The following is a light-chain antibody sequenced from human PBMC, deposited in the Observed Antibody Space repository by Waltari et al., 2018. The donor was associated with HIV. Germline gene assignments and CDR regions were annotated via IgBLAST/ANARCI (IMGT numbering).Light chain of an antibody. CDR2: GAS. CDR1: QSVSANF. CDR3: QQCATSLWT. V-gene: IGKV3-20*01. Sequence: EIVLTQSPGTLSLSPGDRATLSCRASQSVSANFLAWDQQRTGEAPRRLVHGASRRATDVPYRFSSRTFGTDFILTISRLEPEDFAGYYCQQCATSLWTFGQGTTV. J-gene: IGKJ1*01.